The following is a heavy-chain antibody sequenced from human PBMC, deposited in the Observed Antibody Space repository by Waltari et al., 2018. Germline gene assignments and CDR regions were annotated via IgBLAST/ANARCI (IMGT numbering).Heavy chain of an antibody. CDR2: IKQDGSEK. J-gene: IGHJ4*02. Sequence: EVQLVESGGGLVQPGGSLRLSCAASGFTFSSYWMSWVRQAPGKGLEWVANIKQDGSEKYYVDSVKGRFTISRDNAKNSLYRQMNSLRAEDTAVYYCASMATWGWYSYWGQGTLVTVSS. CDR3: ASMATWGWYSY. V-gene: IGHV3-7*01. D-gene: IGHD6-19*01. CDR1: GFTFSSYW.